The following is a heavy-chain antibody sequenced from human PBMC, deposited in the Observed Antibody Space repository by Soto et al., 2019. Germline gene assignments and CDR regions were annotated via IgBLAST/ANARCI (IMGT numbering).Heavy chain of an antibody. Sequence: HPGGSLRLSCAASGFTFSSGAMSWVRQAPGKGLEWVSTVSGSGGSTYYADSVKGRFTISRDNSKNTLYLQMNSLRAEDTAVYYCAKAHHYDFWSGPFDYWGQGTLVTVSS. J-gene: IGHJ4*02. V-gene: IGHV3-23*01. CDR2: VSGSGGST. D-gene: IGHD3-3*01. CDR1: GFTFSSGA. CDR3: AKAHHYDFWSGPFDY.